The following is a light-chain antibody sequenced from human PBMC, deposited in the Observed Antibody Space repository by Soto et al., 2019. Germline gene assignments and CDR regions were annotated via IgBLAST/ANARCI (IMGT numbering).Light chain of an antibody. CDR2: AAS. Sequence: DIQMTQSPSSLSASVGDRVTITCRASESINSYLNWYQQKPGKAPKLLIYAASSLQSGVPSRFSGSGSGTDFTVTINNLQPEDFGTYYCQQSYSTPLTFGGGTKVEI. J-gene: IGKJ4*01. CDR3: QQSYSTPLT. CDR1: ESINSY. V-gene: IGKV1-39*01.